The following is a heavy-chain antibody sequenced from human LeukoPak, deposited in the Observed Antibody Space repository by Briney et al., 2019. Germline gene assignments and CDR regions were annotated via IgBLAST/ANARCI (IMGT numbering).Heavy chain of an antibody. CDR1: GFTFYDYA. J-gene: IGHJ4*02. CDR2: ISWNSGSI. CDR3: AKDRERY. Sequence: GGSLRLSCAAPGFTFYDYAMHLVRPAPGEGLEWVSGISWNSGSIGYADSVKGRFTISRDNSKNTLYLQMNSLRAEDTAVYYCAKDRERYWGQGTLVTVSS. V-gene: IGHV3-9*01.